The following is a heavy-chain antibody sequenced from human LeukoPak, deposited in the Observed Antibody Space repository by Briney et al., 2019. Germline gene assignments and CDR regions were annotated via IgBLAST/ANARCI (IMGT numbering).Heavy chain of an antibody. D-gene: IGHD1-26*01. V-gene: IGHV4-30-2*03. CDR3: AIRGSYTQKSFDN. CDR1: GGSISSGGYS. CDR2: IYHSGST. Sequence: PSQTLSLTCAVSGGSISSGGYSWSWIRQPPGKGLEWIGYIYHSGSTYYNPSLRSRVTISVDTSKNQFSLNLSSVTAADTAVYYCAIRGSYTQKSFDNWGQGTLVTVSS. J-gene: IGHJ4*02.